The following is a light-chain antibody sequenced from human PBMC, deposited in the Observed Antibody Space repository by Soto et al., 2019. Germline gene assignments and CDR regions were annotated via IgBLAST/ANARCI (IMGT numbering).Light chain of an antibody. Sequence: QSALTQPASVSGSPGQSITISCTGTRSDIGAYNFVSWYQQHPGEVPKLILYDVNVRPSGVSNRFSGYKYGNTASLTISGLKAEDEADYYCTSLTTSTTMIFGGGTKVPVL. CDR1: RSDIGAYNF. V-gene: IGLV2-14*03. J-gene: IGLJ2*01. CDR2: DVN. CDR3: TSLTTSTTMI.